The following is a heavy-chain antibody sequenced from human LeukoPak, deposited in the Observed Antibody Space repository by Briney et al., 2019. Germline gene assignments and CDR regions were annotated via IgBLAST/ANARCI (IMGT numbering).Heavy chain of an antibody. V-gene: IGHV1-69*04. CDR1: GGIFSSYA. D-gene: IGHD4-17*01. J-gene: IGHJ4*02. Sequence: GASVKVSCKASGGIFSSYAISWVRQAPGQGLEWMGRIIPILGIANYAQKFQGRVTITADKSTSTAYMELSSLRSEDTAVYYCARAPPYGDFIFDYWGQGTLVTVSS. CDR3: ARAPPYGDFIFDY. CDR2: IIPILGIA.